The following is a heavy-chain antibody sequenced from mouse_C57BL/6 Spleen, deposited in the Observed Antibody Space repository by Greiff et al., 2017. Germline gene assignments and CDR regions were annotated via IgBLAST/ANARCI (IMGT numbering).Heavy chain of an antibody. J-gene: IGHJ4*01. D-gene: IGHD2-4*01. CDR2: INPGSGGT. Sequence: QVQLQQSGAELVRPGTSVKVSCKASGYAFTNYLIEWVKQRPGQGLEWIGVINPGSGGTNYNEKFKGKATLTADKSTSTAYMQLSRLRSEDSAVYLCAGRSRLEHYYAMDYWGQGTSVTVSS. CDR1: GYAFTNYL. V-gene: IGHV1-54*01. CDR3: AGRSRLEHYYAMDY.